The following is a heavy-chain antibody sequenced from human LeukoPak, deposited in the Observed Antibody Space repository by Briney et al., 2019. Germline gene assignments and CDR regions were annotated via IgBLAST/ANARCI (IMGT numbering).Heavy chain of an antibody. J-gene: IGHJ4*02. Sequence: GGSLRLSCAASGFTFSSYSMNWVRQAPGKGLEWVSSISSSSSYIYYADSVKGRFTISRDNAKNSLYLQMNSLRAEDTAVYYCARDGHTIAAAGRKYFDYWGQGTLVTVSS. D-gene: IGHD6-13*01. CDR2: ISSSSSYI. V-gene: IGHV3-21*01. CDR3: ARDGHTIAAAGRKYFDY. CDR1: GFTFSSYS.